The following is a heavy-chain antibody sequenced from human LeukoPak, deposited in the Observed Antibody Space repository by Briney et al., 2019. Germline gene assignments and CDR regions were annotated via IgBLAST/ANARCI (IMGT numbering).Heavy chain of an antibody. J-gene: IGHJ3*02. D-gene: IGHD3-22*01. CDR1: GFTFSSYA. Sequence: QTGGSLRLSCAASGFTFSSYAMSWVRQAPGKGLEWVSAISGSGDSTYYGDSVKGRFTISRDNSKNTLYLQMNSLRAEDTAVYYCAKDLPPDYYDSSGYYFNALDIWGQGTMVTVSS. CDR2: ISGSGDST. V-gene: IGHV3-23*01. CDR3: AKDLPPDYYDSSGYYFNALDI.